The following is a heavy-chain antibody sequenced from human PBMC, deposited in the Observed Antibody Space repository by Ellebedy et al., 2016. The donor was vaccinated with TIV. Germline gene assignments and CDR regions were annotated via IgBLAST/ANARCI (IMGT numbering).Heavy chain of an antibody. D-gene: IGHD3-9*01. V-gene: IGHV1-3*01. J-gene: IGHJ5*02. CDR1: GYTFTSYA. CDR3: AREGIGTYYDILTGHTP. Sequence: ASVKVSCXASGYTFTSYAMHWVRQAPGQRLEWMGWINAGNGNTKYSQKFQGRVTITRDTSASTAYMELSSLRSEDTAVYYCAREGIGTYYDILTGHTPWGQGTLVTVSS. CDR2: INAGNGNT.